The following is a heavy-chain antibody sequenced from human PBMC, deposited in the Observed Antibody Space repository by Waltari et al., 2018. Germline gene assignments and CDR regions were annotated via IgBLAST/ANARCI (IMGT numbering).Heavy chain of an antibody. V-gene: IGHV4-59*01. CDR1: GGSISSYY. D-gene: IGHD3-16*02. Sequence: QVQLQESGPGLVKPSETLSLTCTVSGGSISSYYWSWIRQPPGKGLEWIGYIYYRGSTNYNPSLKGRVTISVDTSKNQFSLKLSYVTAADTAVYYCARKRIMITFGGVIGDAFDIWGQGTMVTVSS. CDR3: ARKRIMITFGGVIGDAFDI. J-gene: IGHJ3*02. CDR2: IYYRGST.